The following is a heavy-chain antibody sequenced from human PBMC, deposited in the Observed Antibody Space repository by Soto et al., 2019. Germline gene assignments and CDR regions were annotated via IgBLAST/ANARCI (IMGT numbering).Heavy chain of an antibody. J-gene: IGHJ6*02. D-gene: IGHD6-6*01. CDR2: ISGSGGRT. V-gene: IGHV3-23*01. CDR3: ANDREYSHGPDYFHYGMDV. CDR1: GFTFRRYA. Sequence: PGGSLRLSCEASGFTFRRYAMSWVRQAPGKGLEWVASISGSGGRTYYSDSVKGRFTISRDNFKNTLYLQVSSLRAEDTAVYYCANDREYSHGPDYFHYGMDVWGQGTAVTVSS.